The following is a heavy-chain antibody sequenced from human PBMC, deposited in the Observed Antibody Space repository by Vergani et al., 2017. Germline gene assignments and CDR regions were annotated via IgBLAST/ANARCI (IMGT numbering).Heavy chain of an antibody. CDR2: INPSGGGT. CDR1: GYTFTHYY. V-gene: IGHV1-46*01. J-gene: IGHJ4*02. CDR3: ARERSIGYDSSGYFYV. D-gene: IGHD3-22*01. Sequence: QVQLVQSGAEVKKPGASVKVSCKASGYTFTHYYIHWVRQAPGQGLELMGIINPSGGGTNYAQKFQGRFTMTRDTSTSTVYMELSSLRSDDAAVYYCARERSIGYDSSGYFYVWGQGTLVTVSS.